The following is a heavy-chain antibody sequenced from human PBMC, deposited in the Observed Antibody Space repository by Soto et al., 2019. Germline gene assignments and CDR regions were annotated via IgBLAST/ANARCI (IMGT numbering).Heavy chain of an antibody. J-gene: IGHJ5*02. CDR2: ISDSGTT. D-gene: IGHD2-2*01. Sequence: GGSLRLSCAASGFTFRTYAMSWVRRAPGKGLGWVSTISDSGTTYYANSVKGRFTISRDNSRNTLDLQMNSLRVEDTAVYYCAKGGEGSCSRTSCLYFSDSWGQGTLVTVSS. CDR3: AKGGEGSCSRTSCLYFSDS. V-gene: IGHV3-23*01. CDR1: GFTFRTYA.